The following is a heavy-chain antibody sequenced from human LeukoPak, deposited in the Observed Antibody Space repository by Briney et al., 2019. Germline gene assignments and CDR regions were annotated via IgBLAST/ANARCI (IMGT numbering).Heavy chain of an antibody. D-gene: IGHD3-3*01. CDR2: IYPGDSDT. CDR3: AIFDFLFGEIDNWFYP. Sequence: GESLKISCKGSGYNFTIYWIGWVRQMPGKGLEWMGGIYPGDSDTRYSPSFQGQVTISADKSISTAYLQWSSLKASDTAMYYCAIFDFLFGEIDNWFYPWGQGTLVTVSS. J-gene: IGHJ5*02. CDR1: GYNFTIYW. V-gene: IGHV5-51*01.